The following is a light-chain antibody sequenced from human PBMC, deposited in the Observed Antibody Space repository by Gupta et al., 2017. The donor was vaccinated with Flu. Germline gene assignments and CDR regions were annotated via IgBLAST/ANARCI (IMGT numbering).Light chain of an antibody. Sequence: VTISCTRSSDSIASNYVQWYQQRPGTSPTTVIYEDNQRPSGVPDRFSGSIDRSSNSASLTISGLKTEDEADYYCQSYEVFGGGTKLTVL. CDR1: SDSIASNY. J-gene: IGLJ2*01. CDR2: EDN. CDR3: QSYEV. V-gene: IGLV6-57*01.